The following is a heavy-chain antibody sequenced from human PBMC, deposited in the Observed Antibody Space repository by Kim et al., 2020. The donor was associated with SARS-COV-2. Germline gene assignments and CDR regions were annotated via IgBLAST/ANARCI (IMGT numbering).Heavy chain of an antibody. CDR2: VSDSGTT. CDR1: GTSVSSARNS. Sequence: SETLSLTCTVSGTSVSSARNSWTWIRQPPGKGLEWIGFVSDSGTTNYNPSLKSRLAISLDTSKNQFSLRLSSVTAADTAVYYCARQTDSSAWQKLDYWGQGTLVTVST. V-gene: IGHV4-61*01. J-gene: IGHJ4*02. D-gene: IGHD3-22*01. CDR3: ARQTDSSAWQKLDY.